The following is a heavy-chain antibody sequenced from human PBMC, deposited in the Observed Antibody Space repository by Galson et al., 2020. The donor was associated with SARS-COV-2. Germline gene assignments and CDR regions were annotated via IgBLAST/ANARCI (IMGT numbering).Heavy chain of an antibody. D-gene: IGHD3-10*01. J-gene: IGHJ4*02. Sequence: GESLKISCAASGFTFSSYGMHWVRQAPGKGLEWVAVIWYDGSNKYYADSVKGRFTISRDNSKNTLYLQMNSLRAEDTAVYYCARDQITMVRGVIWYYFDYWGQGTLVTVSS. CDR3: ARDQITMVRGVIWYYFDY. V-gene: IGHV3-33*01. CDR2: IWYDGSNK. CDR1: GFTFSSYG.